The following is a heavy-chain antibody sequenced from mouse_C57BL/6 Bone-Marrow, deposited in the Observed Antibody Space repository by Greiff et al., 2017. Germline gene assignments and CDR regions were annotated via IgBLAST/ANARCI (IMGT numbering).Heavy chain of an antibody. J-gene: IGHJ3*01. D-gene: IGHD4-1*01. V-gene: IGHV1-55*01. Sequence: QVQLQQPGAELVKPGASVKMSCKASGYTFTSYWITWVKQRPGQGLAWIGDIYPGSGSTNYNEKFKSKATLTVDTASSTANRQLSSLTSEDSAVYYCARNCGSFWGQGTLVTVSA. CDR3: ARNCGSF. CDR2: IYPGSGST. CDR1: GYTFTSYW.